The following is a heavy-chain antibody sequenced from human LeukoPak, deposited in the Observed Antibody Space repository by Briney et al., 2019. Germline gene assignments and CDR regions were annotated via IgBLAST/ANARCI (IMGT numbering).Heavy chain of an antibody. V-gene: IGHV3-74*01. CDR3: ARSGSYYGSGSHVFDY. CDR1: GFTLSSNW. J-gene: IGHJ4*02. CDR2: INSDGSST. Sequence: PGGSLRLSCAGSGFTLSSNWMHWVRQAPGKWLVWVSRINSDGSSTSYADSVKGRFTISRDNAKNTLYLQMNSLRAEDTAVYYCARSGSYYGSGSHVFDYWGQGTLVTVSS. D-gene: IGHD3-10*01.